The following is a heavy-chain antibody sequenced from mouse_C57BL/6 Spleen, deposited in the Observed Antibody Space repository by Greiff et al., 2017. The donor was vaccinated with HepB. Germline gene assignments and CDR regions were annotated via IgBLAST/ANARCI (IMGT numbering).Heavy chain of an antibody. CDR1: GFNIKDYY. Sequence: EVQLQQSGAELVRPGASVKLSCTASGFNIKDYYMHWVKQRPEQGLEWIGRIDPEDGDTEYAPKFQGKATITADTSSNTAYLQLSSLTSEDTAVYYCATDSNYGWYFDVWGTGTTVTVSS. CDR2: IDPEDGDT. D-gene: IGHD2-5*01. V-gene: IGHV14-1*01. CDR3: ATDSNYGWYFDV. J-gene: IGHJ1*03.